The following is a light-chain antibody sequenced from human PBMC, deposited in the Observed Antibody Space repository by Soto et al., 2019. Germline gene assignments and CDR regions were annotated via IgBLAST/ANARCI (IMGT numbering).Light chain of an antibody. CDR3: QSYDSTNHWV. CDR2: EDN. CDR1: SGSIANNY. J-gene: IGLJ3*02. V-gene: IGLV6-57*01. Sequence: NFMLTQPHSVSESPGKTVTLSCTRSSGSIANNYVQWYQQRPGSSPTTVIYEDNRRPSGVPDRFSGSIDSSSNSASLSISGLKPEDEAHYYCQSYDSTNHWVFGGGTKLTVL.